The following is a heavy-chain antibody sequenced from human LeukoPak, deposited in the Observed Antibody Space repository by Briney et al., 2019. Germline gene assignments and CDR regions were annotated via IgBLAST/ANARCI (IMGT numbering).Heavy chain of an antibody. D-gene: IGHD3-9*01. J-gene: IGHJ4*02. CDR1: GFAFSSYE. CDR2: ISRSGSSI. CDR3: ARPEGEPYFDWLYYFDY. Sequence: PGGSLRLSCAASGFAFSSYEMNWVRQAPGKGLEWVSYISRSGSSIYYADSVKGRFTISRDNAKNSLYLQMNSLRAEDTAVYYCARPEGEPYFDWLYYFDYWGQGTLVTVSS. V-gene: IGHV3-48*03.